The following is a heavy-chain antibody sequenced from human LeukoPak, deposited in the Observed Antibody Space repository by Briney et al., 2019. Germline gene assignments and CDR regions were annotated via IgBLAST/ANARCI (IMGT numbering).Heavy chain of an antibody. CDR1: GYTFTTYD. CDR3: VRGGGGCTSTTCYGGGKYYFYGMDL. Sequence: ASVKVSCRAFGYTFTTYDINWVRQAPGHELEWMGWMNPNSGNTGYAQKFQGRVTMIRNTSINTASMELSRLRSDDTAVYYCVRGGGGCTSTTCYGGGKYYFYGMDLWGQGTTVTVFS. D-gene: IGHD2-2*01. CDR2: MNPNSGNT. J-gene: IGHJ6*02. V-gene: IGHV1-8*01.